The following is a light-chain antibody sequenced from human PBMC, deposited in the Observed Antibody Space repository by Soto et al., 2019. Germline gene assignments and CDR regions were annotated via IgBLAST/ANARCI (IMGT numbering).Light chain of an antibody. CDR2: YVS. Sequence: QYALTQPASVSGSPGQSITISCTGTSSDVGGYNYVSWYQQHPGKGPKLMIYYVSNRPSGVSDRFSVSKSGNTVSLTISGLQAEDEADYYCSSYTSSSTYVFGTGTKLTVL. J-gene: IGLJ1*01. CDR1: SSDVGGYNY. V-gene: IGLV2-14*01. CDR3: SSYTSSSTYV.